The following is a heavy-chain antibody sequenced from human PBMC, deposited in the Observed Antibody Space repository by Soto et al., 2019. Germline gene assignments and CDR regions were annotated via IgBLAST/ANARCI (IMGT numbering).Heavy chain of an antibody. CDR3: AKDIQQGYSSRKNTYYYYGMDV. J-gene: IGHJ6*02. CDR1: GFTFSSYG. V-gene: IGHV3-30*18. D-gene: IGHD6-13*01. Sequence: GGSLRLSCAASGFTFSSYGMHWVRQAPGKGLEWVAVISYDGSNKYYADSVKGRFTISRDNSKNTLYLQMNSLRAEDTAVYYCAKDIQQGYSSRKNTYYYYGMDVWGQGTTVTVSS. CDR2: ISYDGSNK.